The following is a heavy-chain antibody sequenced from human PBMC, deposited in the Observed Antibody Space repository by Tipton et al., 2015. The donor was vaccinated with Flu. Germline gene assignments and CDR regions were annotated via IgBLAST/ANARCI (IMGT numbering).Heavy chain of an antibody. D-gene: IGHD2-15*01. CDR2: ISYDGSNK. CDR3: ARDTSYCSGGSCDY. Sequence: SLRLSCAASGFTFSSYAMHWVRQAPGKGLEWVAVISYDGSNKYYADSVKGRFTISRDNSKNTLYLQMNSLRAEDTAVYYCARDTSYCSGGSCDYWGQGTLVTVSS. CDR1: GFTFSSYA. J-gene: IGHJ4*02. V-gene: IGHV3-30*14.